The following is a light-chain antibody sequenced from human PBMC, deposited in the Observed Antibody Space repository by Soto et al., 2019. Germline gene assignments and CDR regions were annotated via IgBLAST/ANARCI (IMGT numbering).Light chain of an antibody. CDR3: QQSYITFKT. Sequence: DVQMTQSPSSLSASVGDIVTITCRASQTINSDLNWYQQKPGKAPKLLIYTASSLKSGVPSRFIGSGSGTDFSLTISNLQPDDFANYYGQQSYITFKTFGQGTKVDSK. V-gene: IGKV1-39*01. CDR1: QTINSD. J-gene: IGKJ1*01. CDR2: TAS.